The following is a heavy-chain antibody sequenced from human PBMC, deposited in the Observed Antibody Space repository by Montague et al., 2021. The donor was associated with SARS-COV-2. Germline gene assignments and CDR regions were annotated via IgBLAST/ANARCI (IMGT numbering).Heavy chain of an antibody. CDR1: GDSISRSTNH. J-gene: IGHJ4*02. D-gene: IGHD6-19*01. CDR2: IHYSGRT. V-gene: IGHV4-39*01. CDR3: TGTTDDSALAATY. Sequence: SETLSLTCSVSGDSISRSTNHWGWIRQPPGKGLEWVASIHYSGRTYHNPPLKSRVTMSVDTSKNQFSLELSSVAAADTAVYYCTGTTDDSALAATYWGQGTLVTVSS.